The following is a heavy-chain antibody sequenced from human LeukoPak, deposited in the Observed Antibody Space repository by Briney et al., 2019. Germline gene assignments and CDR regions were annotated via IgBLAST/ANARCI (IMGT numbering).Heavy chain of an antibody. V-gene: IGHV4-61*01. J-gene: IGHJ4*02. D-gene: IGHD1-26*01. CDR3: ARGGSYRYYFDY. Sequence: SETLSLTCIVSGDSFSTSSYYWSWIRQPPGKGLEWIGYIYYSGSTNYNPSLKSRVTISVDTSKNQFSLKLSSVTAADTAVYYCARGGSYRYYFDYWGQGTLVTVSS. CDR2: IYYSGST. CDR1: GDSFSTSSYY.